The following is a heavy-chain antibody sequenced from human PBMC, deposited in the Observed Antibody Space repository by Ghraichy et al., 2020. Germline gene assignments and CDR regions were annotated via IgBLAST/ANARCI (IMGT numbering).Heavy chain of an antibody. Sequence: GESLNISCAASGFTFSSYAMTWVRQAPGKGLEWVSVICGSGGSTHYADSVTGRFTISRDNSKNTLYLQMNSLRVEDTAIYYCARTLYYDFVPGFYRNWGQGTLVTVSS. CDR1: GFTFSSYA. J-gene: IGHJ1*01. CDR3: ARTLYYDFVPGFYRN. V-gene: IGHV3-23*01. CDR2: ICGSGGST. D-gene: IGHD3-9*01.